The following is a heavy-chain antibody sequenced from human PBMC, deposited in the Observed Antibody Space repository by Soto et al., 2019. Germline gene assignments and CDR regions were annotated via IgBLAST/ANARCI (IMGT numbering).Heavy chain of an antibody. CDR2: INHSGST. CDR1: GGSFIGYY. D-gene: IGHD3-3*01. J-gene: IGHJ6*02. CDR3: ARGLAYYDFWSGTYYYYGMDV. V-gene: IGHV4-34*01. Sequence: PSDTLYLNCAVYGGSFIGYYWSWIRQPPGKGLEWIGEINHSGSTNYNPSLKSRVTISVDTSKNQFSLKLSSVTAADTAVYYCARGLAYYDFWSGTYYYYGMDVWGQGTTVTVSS.